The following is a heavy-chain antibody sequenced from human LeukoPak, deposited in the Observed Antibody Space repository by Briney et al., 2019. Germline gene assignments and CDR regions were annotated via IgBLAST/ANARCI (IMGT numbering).Heavy chain of an antibody. CDR3: ARVPSIAAGGPLEP. CDR2: IIPIFGTA. CDR1: GGTFSSYA. V-gene: IGHV1-69*05. D-gene: IGHD6-13*01. Sequence: SVKVSCKASGGTFSSYAISWVRQAPGQGLEWMGGIIPIFGTANYAQKFQGRVTITTDESTSTAYMELSSLRSEDTAVYYCARVPSIAAGGPLEPWGQGTLVTVSS. J-gene: IGHJ5*02.